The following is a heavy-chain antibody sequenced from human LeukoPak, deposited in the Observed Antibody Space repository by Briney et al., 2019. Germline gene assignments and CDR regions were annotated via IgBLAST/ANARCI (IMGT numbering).Heavy chain of an antibody. D-gene: IGHD2-2*01. J-gene: IGHJ4*02. CDR3: VKAGCSSTRCYGNY. Sequence: GGSLRLSCAASGFTFKSYTMNWVRQAPGKGLEYVSAISSNGGSTYYADSVKGRFTISRDNSKNTLYLQMSSLRAEDTAVYYCVKAGCSSTRCYGNYWGQGTLVTVSS. CDR2: ISSNGGST. V-gene: IGHV3-64D*09. CDR1: GFTFKSYT.